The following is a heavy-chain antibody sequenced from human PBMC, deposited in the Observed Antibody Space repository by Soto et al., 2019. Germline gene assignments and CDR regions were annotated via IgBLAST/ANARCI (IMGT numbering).Heavy chain of an antibody. D-gene: IGHD6-19*01. J-gene: IGHJ5*02. CDR3: AREGAGMAATFDP. CDR1: GGTFSSYT. V-gene: IGHV1-69*13. Sequence: VASVKVSCKASGGTFSSYTINWVRQAPGQGPEWMGGIIPIFGTANYAQRFQGRITITADVSTSTAYMELSSLTSEDTAVYYCAREGAGMAATFDPWGQGTLVTVSS. CDR2: IIPIFGTA.